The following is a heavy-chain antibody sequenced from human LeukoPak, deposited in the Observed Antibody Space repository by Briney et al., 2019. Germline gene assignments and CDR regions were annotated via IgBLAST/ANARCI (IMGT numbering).Heavy chain of an antibody. CDR3: AGERITIFGVVIDSNWLDP. D-gene: IGHD3-3*01. V-gene: IGHV4-31*03. Sequence: SETLSLTCTVSGLSISSGGYYWRWIRHLPGKGLEWIGYIYYSGTTYYNPSLRSRVTMSVDASKNHFSLKLNSVTAADTAVYYCAGERITIFGVVIDSNWLDPWGQGTLVTVSS. CDR2: IYYSGTT. J-gene: IGHJ5*02. CDR1: GLSISSGGYY.